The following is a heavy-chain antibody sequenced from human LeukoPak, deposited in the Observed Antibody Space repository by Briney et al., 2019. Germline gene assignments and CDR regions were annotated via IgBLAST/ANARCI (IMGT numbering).Heavy chain of an antibody. CDR1: GGSFSGYY. Sequence: SETLSLTCAVYGGSFSGYYWSWIRQPPGKGLEWIGEINHSGSTNYNPSLKSRVTISVDTSKNQFSLKLSSVTAADTAVYYCARVPTTTSWYDILTGYPNYFDYWGQGTLVTVSS. CDR2: INHSGST. D-gene: IGHD3-9*01. CDR3: ARVPTTTSWYDILTGYPNYFDY. V-gene: IGHV4-34*01. J-gene: IGHJ4*02.